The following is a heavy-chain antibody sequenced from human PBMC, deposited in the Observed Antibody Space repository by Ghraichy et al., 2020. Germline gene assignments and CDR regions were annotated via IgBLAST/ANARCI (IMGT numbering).Heavy chain of an antibody. CDR1: GFTFSSYA. D-gene: IGHD3-3*01. J-gene: IGHJ6*02. CDR3: AKSVAEADSRLWSVYYTYYYGMDV. Sequence: GGSLRLSCAASGFTFSSYAMSWVRQAPGKGLEWVSAISGSGGSTYYADSVKGRFTISRDNSKNTLYLQMNSLRAEDTAVYYCAKSVAEADSRLWSVYYTYYYGMDVWGQGTTVTVSS. CDR2: ISGSGGST. V-gene: IGHV3-23*01.